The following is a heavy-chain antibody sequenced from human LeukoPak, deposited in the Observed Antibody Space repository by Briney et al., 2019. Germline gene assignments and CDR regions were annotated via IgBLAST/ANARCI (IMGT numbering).Heavy chain of an antibody. J-gene: IGHJ4*02. CDR3: ARGGKATVVTM. V-gene: IGHV4-4*07. Sequence: KPSETLSLTCTVSGGSINSYYWSWIRQPAGKGLEWIGRIYSSGSTNYNPSLKSRVSMSVDTSKNQFPLKLTSVTAADTALYYCARGGKATVVTMWGQGILVTVSS. D-gene: IGHD4-23*01. CDR2: IYSSGST. CDR1: GGSINSYY.